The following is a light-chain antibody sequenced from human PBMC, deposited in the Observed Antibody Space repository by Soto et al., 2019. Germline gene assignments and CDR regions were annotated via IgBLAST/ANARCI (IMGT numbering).Light chain of an antibody. CDR2: AAS. J-gene: IGKJ4*01. Sequence: DIQMTQSPSSLSASAGDRVTITCRASRGISNYLAWYQQKPGKVPKLLIYAASTLQSGVPSRFSGSGSGTDFTLTISSLQPEDVATYYCQEYNNAPLTFGGGTKVEIK. V-gene: IGKV1-27*01. CDR1: RGISNY. CDR3: QEYNNAPLT.